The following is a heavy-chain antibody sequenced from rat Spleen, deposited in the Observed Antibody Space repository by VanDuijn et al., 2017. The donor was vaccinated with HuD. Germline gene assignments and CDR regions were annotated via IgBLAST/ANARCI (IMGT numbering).Heavy chain of an antibody. J-gene: IGHJ2*01. D-gene: IGHD1-2*01. CDR3: TRRDSSYIDCDY. V-gene: IGHV5-31*01. CDR2: ITNTGRST. Sequence: EVQLVESGGGLVQPGRSLKLSCVASGFKFNNYWMTWIRQAPGKGLEWVASITNTGRSTYYPDSVRCRFTVSRDIAENTLYLQMNSLRSEDTATYYCTRRDSSYIDCDYWGQGVMVTFSS. CDR1: GFKFNNYW.